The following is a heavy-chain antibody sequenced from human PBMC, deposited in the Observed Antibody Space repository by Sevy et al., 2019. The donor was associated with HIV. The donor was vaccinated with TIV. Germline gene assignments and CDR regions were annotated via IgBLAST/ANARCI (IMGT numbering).Heavy chain of an antibody. Sequence: GGSLRLSCPASGFTFSSYWMSWVRQAPGKGLEWVANIKQDGSEKYYVNSVKGRFTISRDNAKNSLYLQMNSLRAEDTAVYYCACERGDRFFGVVKLDPWGQGTLVTVSS. CDR2: IKQDGSEK. J-gene: IGHJ5*02. D-gene: IGHD3-3*01. CDR3: ACERGDRFFGVVKLDP. CDR1: GFTFSSYW. V-gene: IGHV3-7*01.